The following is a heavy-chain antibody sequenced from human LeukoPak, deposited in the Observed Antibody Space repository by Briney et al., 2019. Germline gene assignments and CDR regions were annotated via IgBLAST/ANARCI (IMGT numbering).Heavy chain of an antibody. J-gene: IGHJ3*02. D-gene: IGHD5-24*01. CDR1: GYTFTDYY. Sequence: GASVKVSCKASGYTFTDYYIHWLRQAPGQGLELMGRINPNSGDTNYAQNFRGTVTMTRDTSISTAYMELSRLRSDDTAVYYCARRRSRAFDIWGQGTMVTVSS. V-gene: IGHV1-2*06. CDR2: INPNSGDT. CDR3: ARRRSRAFDI.